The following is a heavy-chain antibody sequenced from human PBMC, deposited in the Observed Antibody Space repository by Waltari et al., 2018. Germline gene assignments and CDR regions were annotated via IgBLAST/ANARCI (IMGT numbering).Heavy chain of an antibody. CDR1: GGSFSGYY. Sequence: QVQLQQWGAGLLKPSETLSLTCAVYGGSFSGYYWSWIRQPPGKGLEWIGEINSSGNSNYTPSLKSRVTISVDTSKNQFSLKLSSVTAADTAVYYCARLRARYCSSTSCLPWGQGTLVTVSS. CDR2: INSSGNS. J-gene: IGHJ5*02. V-gene: IGHV4-34*01. CDR3: ARLRARYCSSTSCLP. D-gene: IGHD2-2*01.